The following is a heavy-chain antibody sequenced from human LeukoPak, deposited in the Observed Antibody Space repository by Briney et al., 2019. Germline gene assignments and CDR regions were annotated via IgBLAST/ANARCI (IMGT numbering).Heavy chain of an antibody. V-gene: IGHV3-74*01. CDR1: GFTFSSYW. Sequence: GGSLRLSCAASGFTFSSYWMHWVRQAPGKGLVWVSRINSDGSSTSYADSVKGRFTISRDNAKNTLYLQMNSLRAEDTAVYYCARGCERFLEWLPLLLDYWGQGTLVTVSS. CDR2: INSDGSST. J-gene: IGHJ4*02. CDR3: ARGCERFLEWLPLLLDY. D-gene: IGHD3-3*01.